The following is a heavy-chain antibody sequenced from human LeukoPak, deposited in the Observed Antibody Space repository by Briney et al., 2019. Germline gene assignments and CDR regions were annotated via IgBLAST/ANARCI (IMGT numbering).Heavy chain of an antibody. J-gene: IGHJ6*02. V-gene: IGHV3-30*02. CDR1: GFTFSSYG. CDR3: ARAGGMSYYYYGMDV. Sequence: GESLRLSCAASGFTFSSYGMHWVRQAPGKGLEWVAFIRYDGSNKYYADSVKGRFTISRDNSKNTLYLQMNSLRAEDTAVYYCARAGGMSYYYYGMDVWGQGTTVTVSS. CDR2: IRYDGSNK. D-gene: IGHD2-15*01.